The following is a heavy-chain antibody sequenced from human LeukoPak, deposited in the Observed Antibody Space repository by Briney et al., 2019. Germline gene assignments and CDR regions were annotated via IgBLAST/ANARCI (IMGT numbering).Heavy chain of an antibody. CDR2: INPYSGGT. CDR3: ARLGLTVTSDIDW. CDR1: GYTFTGYY. D-gene: IGHD4-17*01. Sequence: ASVKVSCKAPGYTFTGYYIHWVRQAPGQGLEWMGWINPYSGGTNYAQKFQGRVTMTRDTSISTAYMELNSLRSDDTAVYYCARLGLTVTSDIDWWGQGTLVTVSS. V-gene: IGHV1-2*02. J-gene: IGHJ4*02.